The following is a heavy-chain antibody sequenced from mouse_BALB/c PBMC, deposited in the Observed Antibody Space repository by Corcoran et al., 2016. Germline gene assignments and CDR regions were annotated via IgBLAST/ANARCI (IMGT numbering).Heavy chain of an antibody. Sequence: EVQLQQSGPELVKPGASVKISCKTSGNTFTEYTMHWVKQSHGTSLESTGGITTNNGGTSYNQKFKGKDTLTVDKSYSTAYMELRSLTSEDSAVYYCARGIYYGYGFAYWGQGTLVTVSA. CDR2: ITTNNGGT. D-gene: IGHD2-2*01. V-gene: IGHV1-18*01. CDR1: GNTFTEYT. CDR3: ARGIYYGYGFAY. J-gene: IGHJ3*01.